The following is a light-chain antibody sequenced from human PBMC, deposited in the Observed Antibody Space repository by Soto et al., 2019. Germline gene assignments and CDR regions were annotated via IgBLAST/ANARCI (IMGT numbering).Light chain of an antibody. CDR3: HHYET. CDR1: HTRPARY. V-gene: IGKV3-20*01. J-gene: IGKJ1*01. CDR2: VAS. Sequence: DTVLTQSPGTLSLSRGERATLYXRARHTRPARYLAWYQQKPGXPPRLXIYVASTRATGIPDGFSGSGSGTDFTLPISRLEPEDFTVYYWHHYETFGQGTKVDIK.